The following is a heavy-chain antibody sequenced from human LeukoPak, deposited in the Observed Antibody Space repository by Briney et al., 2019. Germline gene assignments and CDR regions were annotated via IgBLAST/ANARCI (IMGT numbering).Heavy chain of an antibody. CDR1: GYSFTSYW. D-gene: IGHD6-13*01. CDR2: IYPGYSDT. V-gene: IGHV5-51*01. J-gene: IGHJ6*02. CDR3: ARLAEAAAGTYPYYYGMDV. Sequence: GESLKISCKGSGYSFTSYWIGWVRPMPGKGLEWMWIIYPGYSDTRYSPSFQGQVTISADKSISTAYLQWSSLKASDTAMYYCARLAEAAAGTYPYYYGMDVWGQGTTVTVSS.